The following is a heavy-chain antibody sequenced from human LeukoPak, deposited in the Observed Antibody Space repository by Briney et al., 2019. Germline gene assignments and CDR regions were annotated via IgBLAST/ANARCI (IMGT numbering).Heavy chain of an antibody. V-gene: IGHV3-33*06. J-gene: IGHJ4*02. Sequence: GRSLRLSCAASGFTFSSYGMHWVRQAPGKGLEWVAVIWYDGSNKYYADSVKGRFTISRDNSKNTLYLQMNSLRAEDTAVYYCAKDRDIVVVPAAITFDYWGQGTLVTVSS. D-gene: IGHD2-2*02. CDR3: AKDRDIVVVPAAITFDY. CDR2: IWYDGSNK. CDR1: GFTFSSYG.